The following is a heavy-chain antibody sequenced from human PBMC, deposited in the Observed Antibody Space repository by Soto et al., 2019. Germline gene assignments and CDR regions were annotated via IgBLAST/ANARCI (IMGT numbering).Heavy chain of an antibody. CDR2: IWYSGGNK. V-gene: IGHV3-33*01. CDR3: ARDKIIQYYYGSGSYPNWLGP. D-gene: IGHD3-10*01. Sequence: QEQLVESGGGVVQPGRSLRLSCAASGFSFSNYGFHWVRQAPGKGLEWVAVIWYSGGNKNYADSVKSRFTISRDNSKYTLYLQMTSMRAEDTAVYYCARDKIIQYYYGSGSYPNWLGPWGQGTLVAVSS. J-gene: IGHJ5*02. CDR1: GFSFSNYG.